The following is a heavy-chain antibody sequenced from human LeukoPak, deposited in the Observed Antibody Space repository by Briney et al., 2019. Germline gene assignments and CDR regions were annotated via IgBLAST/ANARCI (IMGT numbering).Heavy chain of an antibody. D-gene: IGHD6-19*01. Sequence: SETLSLTCIVSGGSISSYYWTWIRQPPGKGLEWIGYIYYNRSTNYNPSLKSRVTISVDTYKNQFSPRLNSVTAADTAVYYCARQSRGIAVAGLDYWGQGILVTVSS. CDR2: IYYNRST. J-gene: IGHJ4*02. CDR1: GGSISSYY. CDR3: ARQSRGIAVAGLDY. V-gene: IGHV4-59*08.